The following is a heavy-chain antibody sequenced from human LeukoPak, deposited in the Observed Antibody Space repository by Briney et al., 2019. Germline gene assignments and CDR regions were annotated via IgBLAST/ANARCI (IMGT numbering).Heavy chain of an antibody. CDR3: ARICSTTDCLISA. CDR2: INSDGSYT. D-gene: IGHD2-2*01. V-gene: IGHV3-74*01. CDR1: GFTFSSYG. J-gene: IGHJ4*02. Sequence: GRSLRLSCAASGFTFSSYGMHWVRQAPGKGLVWVSRINSDGSYTSYADFVKGRFTISRDNAKNTVYLQMSSLRAEDTAVYYCARICSTTDCLISAWGQGTLVTVSS.